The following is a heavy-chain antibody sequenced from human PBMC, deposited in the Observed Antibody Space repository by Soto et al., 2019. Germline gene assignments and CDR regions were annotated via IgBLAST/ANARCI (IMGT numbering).Heavy chain of an antibody. D-gene: IGHD6-13*01. Sequence: SETLSLTCTVSGGSISSYYWSWIRQPPGKGLEWIGEINHSGSTNYNPSLKSRVTISVDTSKNQFSLKLNSVTAADTAVYYCARHGPIAAAGTVFDYWGQGTLVTVSS. J-gene: IGHJ4*02. CDR3: ARHGPIAAAGTVFDY. CDR1: GGSISSYY. CDR2: INHSGST. V-gene: IGHV4-59*08.